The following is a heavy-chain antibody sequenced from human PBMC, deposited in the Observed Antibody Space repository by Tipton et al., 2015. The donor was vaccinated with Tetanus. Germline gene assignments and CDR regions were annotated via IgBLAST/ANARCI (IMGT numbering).Heavy chain of an antibody. D-gene: IGHD6-13*01. CDR2: VSYSGST. V-gene: IGHV4-61*08. CDR3: AGVTAQRTELYFDH. J-gene: IGHJ4*02. Sequence: GLVKPSETLSLTCAVSGGSIRSGDYSWNWIRQPPGKGLEWIASVSYSGSTNHNPSLKSRVTISMDRSKNQISLQLTSVTAADTAVYFCAGVTAQRTELYFDHWGQGTLVTVSS. CDR1: GGSIRSGDYS.